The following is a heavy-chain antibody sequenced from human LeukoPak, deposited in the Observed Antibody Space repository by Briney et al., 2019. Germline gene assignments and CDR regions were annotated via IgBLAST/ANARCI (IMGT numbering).Heavy chain of an antibody. CDR2: IIPIFGTA. Sequence: SVKVSCKASGGTFSSYAISWVRQAPGQGLEWMGGIIPIFGTANYAQKFQGRVTITADESTSTGYMELSSLRSEGTAVYYCARGPTYYYGSGSLTWGQGTLVTVSS. CDR3: ARGPTYYYGSGSLT. CDR1: GGTFSSYA. J-gene: IGHJ1*01. D-gene: IGHD3-10*01. V-gene: IGHV1-69*13.